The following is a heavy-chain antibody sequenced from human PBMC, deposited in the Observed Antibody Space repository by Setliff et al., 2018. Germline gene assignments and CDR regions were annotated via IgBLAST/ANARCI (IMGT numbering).Heavy chain of an antibody. CDR1: GFPFSSYG. CDR3: AKDRLTRGSAFDI. Sequence: GSLSLSCAASGFPFSSYGMHWVRQAPGKGLEWVAVIWYDGSNKYYADSVKGRFTISRDNSKNTLYLQMNSLRAEDTAVYYCAKDRLTRGSAFDIWGQGTMVTVSS. J-gene: IGHJ3*02. D-gene: IGHD3-10*01. CDR2: IWYDGSNK. V-gene: IGHV3-33*06.